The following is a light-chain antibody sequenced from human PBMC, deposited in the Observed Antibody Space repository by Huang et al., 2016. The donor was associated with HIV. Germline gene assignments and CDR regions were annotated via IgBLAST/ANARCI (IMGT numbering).Light chain of an antibody. V-gene: IGKV3-11*02. Sequence: EIVLTQSPATLSLSPGDRATLSCSASQSVGNYLAWYQQKAAQAPRLLIYDVSNRATGIPARFSGSGSGRDFTLTISSLEPEDFAIYYCQQRSNWPPVFTFGQGTKLEIK. J-gene: IGKJ2*01. CDR2: DVS. CDR1: QSVGNY. CDR3: QQRSNWPPVFT.